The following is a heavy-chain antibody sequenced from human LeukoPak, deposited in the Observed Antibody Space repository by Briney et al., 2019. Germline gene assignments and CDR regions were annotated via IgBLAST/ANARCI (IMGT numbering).Heavy chain of an antibody. J-gene: IGHJ2*01. CDR1: GFTFTNYW. CDR3: ARAMGATTVTFYWYFDL. CDR2: INVDGSST. V-gene: IGHV3-74*01. D-gene: IGHD4-17*01. Sequence: GGSLRLSCAASGFTFTNYWMHWVRQAPGKGLVWVSYINVDGSSTNYADSVKGRFTISRDNAKNTVYLQMNSLKAEDTALYYCARAMGATTVTFYWYFDLWGRGSPVTVSS.